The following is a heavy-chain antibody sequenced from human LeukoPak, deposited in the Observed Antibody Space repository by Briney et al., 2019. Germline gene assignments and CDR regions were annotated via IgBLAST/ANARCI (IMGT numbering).Heavy chain of an antibody. J-gene: IGHJ3*02. CDR3: ARDEAYYYDSSGPLGDAFDI. CDR1: GFTFSDYY. Sequence: PGGSLRLSCAASGFTFSDYYMSWIRRAPGKGLEWVSYISSSGSTIYYADSVKGRFTISRDNAKNSLYLQMNSLRAEDTAVYYCARDEAYYYDSSGPLGDAFDIWGQGTMVTVSS. V-gene: IGHV3-11*04. CDR2: ISSSGSTI. D-gene: IGHD3-22*01.